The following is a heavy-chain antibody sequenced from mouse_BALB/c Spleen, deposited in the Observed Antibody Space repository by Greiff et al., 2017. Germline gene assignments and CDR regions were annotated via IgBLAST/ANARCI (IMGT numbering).Heavy chain of an antibody. D-gene: IGHD2-4*01. CDR3: TREGDYDYDGDAMDY. Sequence: EVQGVESGGGLVKPGGSLKLSCAASGFTFSSYTMSWVRQTPEKRLEWVATISSGGSYTYYPDSVKGRFTISRDNAKNTLYLQMSSLKSEDTAMYYCTREGDYDYDGDAMDYWGQGTSVTVSS. CDR1: GFTFSSYT. CDR2: ISSGGSYT. J-gene: IGHJ4*01. V-gene: IGHV5-6-4*01.